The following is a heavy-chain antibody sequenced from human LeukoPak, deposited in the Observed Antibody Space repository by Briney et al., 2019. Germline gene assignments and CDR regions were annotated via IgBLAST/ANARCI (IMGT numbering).Heavy chain of an antibody. CDR3: AREVQDGSGSYYNLDYYYMDV. Sequence: SSETLSLTCTVSGGSISSYYWSWIRQPPGKGLEWIGRIYTSGSTNYNPSLKSRVTMSVDTSKNQFSLKLSSVTAADTAVYYCAREVQDGSGSYYNLDYYYMDVWGKGTTVTISS. V-gene: IGHV4-4*07. CDR1: GGSISSYY. CDR2: IYTSGST. J-gene: IGHJ6*03. D-gene: IGHD3-10*01.